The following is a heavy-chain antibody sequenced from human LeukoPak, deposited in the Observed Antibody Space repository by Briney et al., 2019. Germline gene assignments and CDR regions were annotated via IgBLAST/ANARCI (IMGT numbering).Heavy chain of an antibody. CDR1: NRPFSGYY. D-gene: IGHD2-15*01. Sequence: PSETLSLPCAVYNRPFSGYYWMWIRQSPGKGLEWIGEINNSGGTNYTTSLKSRLTISVDTSKNQFSLKLSSVTAADTAVYYCARPGLNFVVGWFGPWGQGSLVTVSS. J-gene: IGHJ5*02. V-gene: IGHV4-34*01. CDR2: INNSGGT. CDR3: ARPGLNFVVGWFGP.